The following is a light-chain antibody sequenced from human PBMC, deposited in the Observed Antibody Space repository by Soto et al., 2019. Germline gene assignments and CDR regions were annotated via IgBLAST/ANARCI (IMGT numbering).Light chain of an antibody. J-gene: IGLJ1*01. CDR3: RSYDNGVSDYV. V-gene: IGLV1-40*01. Sequence: QSVLTQPPSVSGAPGQRVTISCTGSSSNIGAGYDVHWYQQLPGTAPKLLIYGNSNRPSGVPDRFSGSKSGTSASLAITGLQAEDEGDYSCRSYDNGVSDYVFGAGTKLTVL. CDR1: SSNIGAGYD. CDR2: GNS.